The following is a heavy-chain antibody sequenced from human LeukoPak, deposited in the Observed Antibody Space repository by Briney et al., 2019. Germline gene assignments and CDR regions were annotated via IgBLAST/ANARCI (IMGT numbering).Heavy chain of an antibody. CDR2: IGGGGYST. D-gene: IGHD3-10*01. CDR3: AKYYGSGSFYYGVDV. Sequence: GGSLRLSCAASGFTFSTHAMSWVRQAPGKGLEWVSTIGGGGYSTYYADSVKGRFTISRDNSKNTLYLQMNSLRAEDTAIYYCAKYYGSGSFYYGVDVWGQGTTVTVSS. J-gene: IGHJ6*02. V-gene: IGHV3-23*01. CDR1: GFTFSTHA.